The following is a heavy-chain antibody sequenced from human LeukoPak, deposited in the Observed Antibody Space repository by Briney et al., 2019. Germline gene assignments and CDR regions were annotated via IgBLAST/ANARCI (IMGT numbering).Heavy chain of an antibody. Sequence: GGSLRLSCAASGFTFSSYDMHWVRQATGKGLEWVSAIGTAGDTYYPGSVKGRFTISRENAKNSLYLQMNSLRAGDTAVYYCARGAYCGGDCYPPYYFDCWGQGTLVTVSS. D-gene: IGHD2-21*02. V-gene: IGHV3-13*01. CDR2: IGTAGDT. CDR1: GFTFSSYD. CDR3: ARGAYCGGDCYPPYYFDC. J-gene: IGHJ4*02.